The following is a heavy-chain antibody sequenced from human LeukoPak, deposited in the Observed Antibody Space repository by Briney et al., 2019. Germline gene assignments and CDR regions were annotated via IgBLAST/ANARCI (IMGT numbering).Heavy chain of an antibody. Sequence: SETLSLTGTVSGGSLTSYYWSWIRQPPGKGLEWIGCIYYTGTTNYNPSLKSRVTISVDTSKNQFSLKLNSVTAADTAVYYCARFGSLREPILDYWGQGTLVTVSS. V-gene: IGHV4-59*01. J-gene: IGHJ4*02. D-gene: IGHD3-16*01. CDR1: GGSLTSYY. CDR3: ARFGSLREPILDY. CDR2: IYYTGTT.